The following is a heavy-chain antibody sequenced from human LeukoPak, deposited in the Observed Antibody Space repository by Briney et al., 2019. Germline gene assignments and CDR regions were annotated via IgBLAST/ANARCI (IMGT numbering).Heavy chain of an antibody. J-gene: IGHJ4*02. CDR3: VGIAFKHYFDY. Sequence: PGGCLRLSCSASGFTFSSYAMHWVRQAPGKGLEYVSAISSNGGSTYYADSVKGRFTISRDNSKNTLYLQMSSLRAEDTAVYYCVGIAFKHYFDYWGQGTLVTVSS. CDR2: ISSNGGST. V-gene: IGHV3-64D*06. D-gene: IGHD2-21*01. CDR1: GFTFSSYA.